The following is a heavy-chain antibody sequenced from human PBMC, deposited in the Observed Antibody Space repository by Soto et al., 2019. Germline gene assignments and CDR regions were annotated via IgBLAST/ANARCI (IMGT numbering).Heavy chain of an antibody. J-gene: IGHJ4*02. CDR1: GFTFSDYW. CDR2: IKFDGSEK. D-gene: IGHD2-2*01. V-gene: IGHV3-7*03. CDR3: VKDGGYCSSSTCYAPRNHYFDS. Sequence: LRLSCEASGFTFSDYWMSWVRQAPGKGPEWVANIKFDGSEKQYVDSVRGRFTISRDNSRSSLSLQMNSLRAGDTAVYYCVKDGGYCSSSTCYAPRNHYFDSWGQGTLVTVSS.